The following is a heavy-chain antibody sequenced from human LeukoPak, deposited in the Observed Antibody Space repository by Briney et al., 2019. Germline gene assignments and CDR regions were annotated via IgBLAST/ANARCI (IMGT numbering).Heavy chain of an antibody. CDR2: ISGSGGST. V-gene: IGHV3-23*01. D-gene: IGHD3-22*01. CDR3: AKDQAMIVGGFGY. CDR1: GSTFSSYA. Sequence: PGGSLRLSCAASGSTFSSYAMSWVRQAPGKGLEWVSAISGSGGSTYYADSVKGRFTISRDNSKNTLYLQMNSLRAEDTAVYYCAKDQAMIVGGFGYWGQGTLVTVSS. J-gene: IGHJ4*02.